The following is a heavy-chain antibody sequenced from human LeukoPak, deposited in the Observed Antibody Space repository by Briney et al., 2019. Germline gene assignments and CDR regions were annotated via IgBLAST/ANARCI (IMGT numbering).Heavy chain of an antibody. CDR3: ARFGVYYYDSSGLDY. CDR1: GYTFTSYY. V-gene: IGHV1-46*01. D-gene: IGHD3-22*01. J-gene: IGHJ4*02. Sequence: ASVKVSCKASGYTFTSYYMHWVRQAPGQGREWVGIINPSGGSTSYAQKFQGRVTMTRDTSTSTVYMDLSSLGSGDTAVYYCARFGVYYYDSSGLDYWGQGTLVTVSS. CDR2: INPSGGST.